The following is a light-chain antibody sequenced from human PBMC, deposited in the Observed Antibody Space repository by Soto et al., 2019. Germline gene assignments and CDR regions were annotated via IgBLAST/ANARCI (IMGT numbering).Light chain of an antibody. J-gene: IGKJ1*01. CDR1: QSVISY. Sequence: EIVLTQSPATLSLSPGERATLSCRASQSVISYFAWYQQKPGQAPRLLMYGASNRATGIPARFSGSGSGTDFTLTSSSLEPEDFAVYYCHQRSSWPRTFGQGTKVDIK. V-gene: IGKV3-11*01. CDR3: HQRSSWPRT. CDR2: GAS.